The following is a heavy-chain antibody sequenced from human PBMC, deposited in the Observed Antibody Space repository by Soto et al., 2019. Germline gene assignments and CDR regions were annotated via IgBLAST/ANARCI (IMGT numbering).Heavy chain of an antibody. CDR3: ARVSGYYYGMDV. Sequence: LRLSCAASGFTFSTYTMNWVRQAPGKGLEWVSSITSSSGYIYYADSVKGRFTISRDNAENSLYLQMNSLRAEDTAVYYCARVSGYYYGMDVWGQGTTVTVSS. D-gene: IGHD3-10*01. CDR1: GFTFSTYT. CDR2: ITSSSGYI. J-gene: IGHJ6*02. V-gene: IGHV3-21*01.